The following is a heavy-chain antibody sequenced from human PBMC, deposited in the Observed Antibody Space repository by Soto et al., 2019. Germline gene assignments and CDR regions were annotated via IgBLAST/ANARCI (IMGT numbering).Heavy chain of an antibody. Sequence: PGGSLRLSCAASGFTFSSYAMHWVRQAPGKGLEWVAVISYDGSNKYYADSVKGRFTISRDNSKNTLYLQMNSLRAEDTAVYYCAILPGYSGYDHFDYWGQGTLVTVSS. CDR2: ISYDGSNK. V-gene: IGHV3-30-3*01. CDR1: GFTFSSYA. CDR3: AILPGYSGYDHFDY. J-gene: IGHJ4*02. D-gene: IGHD5-12*01.